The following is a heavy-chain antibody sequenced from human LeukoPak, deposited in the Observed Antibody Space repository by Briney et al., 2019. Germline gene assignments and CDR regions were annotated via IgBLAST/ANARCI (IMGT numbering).Heavy chain of an antibody. D-gene: IGHD6-19*01. CDR1: GGSISSSSYY. CDR3: ARQAVAGNGFDY. J-gene: IGHJ4*02. V-gene: IGHV4-39*01. CDR2: IYYSGNT. Sequence: PSETLSDTCTVSGGSISSSSYYWGWIRQPPGKGLEWIGTIYYSGNTYYNPSLKSRVSISVDTSKNQFSLKLSSVTAADTAVYYCARQAVAGNGFDYWGQGTLVTVSS.